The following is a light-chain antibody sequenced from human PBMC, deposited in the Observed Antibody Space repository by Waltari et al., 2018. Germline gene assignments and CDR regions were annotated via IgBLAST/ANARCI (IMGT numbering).Light chain of an antibody. Sequence: QSVLTQPPSVSGDPGQRVTISCTGSSSNFGAGFDVHWYQQLPGTAPKLLISGNINRPSACPYRFSGSKSGTSASLAISRLQAEDDADYSCQSYDNILSASIFGGGTKLTVL. CDR3: QSYDNILSASI. CDR2: GNI. V-gene: IGLV1-40*01. J-gene: IGLJ2*01. CDR1: SSNFGAGFD.